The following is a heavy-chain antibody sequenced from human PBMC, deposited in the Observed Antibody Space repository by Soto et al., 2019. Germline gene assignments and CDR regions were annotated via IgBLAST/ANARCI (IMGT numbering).Heavy chain of an antibody. V-gene: IGHV3-30*18. D-gene: IGHD5-12*01. CDR1: GFTFSSYG. CDR2: ISYDGSNK. CDR3: AKDRLATIGNWFDP. Sequence: GALRLSCAASGFTFSSYGMHWVRQAPGKGLEWVAVISYDGSNKYYADSVKGRFTISRDNSKNTLYLQMNSLRAEDTAVYYCAKDRLATIGNWFDPWGQGTLVTVSS. J-gene: IGHJ5*02.